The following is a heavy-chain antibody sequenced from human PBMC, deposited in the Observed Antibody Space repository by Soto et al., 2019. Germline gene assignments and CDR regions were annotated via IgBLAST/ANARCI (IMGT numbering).Heavy chain of an antibody. CDR1: GGSISSGDYY. Sequence: QVQLQESGPGLVKPSQTLSLTCTVSGGSISSGDYYWSWIRQPPGKGLEWIGYIYYSGSTYYNPSLKSRVTISVDTAKNQFPLKLNSVTAADTAVYYCARDAVNRVNYYGMDVWGQGTTVTVSS. CDR2: IYYSGST. J-gene: IGHJ6*02. D-gene: IGHD2-21*01. CDR3: ARDAVNRVNYYGMDV. V-gene: IGHV4-30-4*01.